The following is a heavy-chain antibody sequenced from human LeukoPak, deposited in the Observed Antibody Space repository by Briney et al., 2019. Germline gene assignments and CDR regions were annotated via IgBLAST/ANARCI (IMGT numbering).Heavy chain of an antibody. Sequence: GGSLRLSCAASGFTFSSYAMSWVRQAPGKGLEWVSAISGSGGSTYYADSVKGRFTISRDNSKNTLYLQMNSLRAEDTAVYYCANGISGWYTPLDYWGQGTLVTVSS. J-gene: IGHJ4*02. CDR2: ISGSGGST. CDR3: ANGISGWYTPLDY. V-gene: IGHV3-23*01. D-gene: IGHD6-19*01. CDR1: GFTFSSYA.